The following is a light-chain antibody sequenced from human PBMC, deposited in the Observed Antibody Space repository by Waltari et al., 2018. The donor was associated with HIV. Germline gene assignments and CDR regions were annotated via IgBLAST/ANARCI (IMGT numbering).Light chain of an antibody. CDR2: EVS. V-gene: IGLV2-14*01. J-gene: IGLJ2*01. Sequence: QSALTQPASVSGSPGQSITISCTGTSSDVGGHKYVAWYQQHPGKAPKLIIYEVSNRPSGISNRFSGSKSGNAASLTISGLQAEDESDYFCSSYTNTNILIFGGGTKLTVL. CDR3: SSYTNTNILI. CDR1: SSDVGGHKY.